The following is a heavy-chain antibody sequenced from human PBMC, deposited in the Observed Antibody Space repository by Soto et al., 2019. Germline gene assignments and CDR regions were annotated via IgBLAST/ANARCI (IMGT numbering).Heavy chain of an antibody. Sequence: GSLRLSCAASGFTFSSYAMSRVRQAPGKGLEWVSAISGSGGSTYYADSVKGRFTISRDNSKNTLYLQMNSLRAEDTAVYYCAKSRDIVATIALEYWGQGTLVTSPQ. CDR1: GFTFSSYA. J-gene: IGHJ4*02. CDR2: ISGSGGST. V-gene: IGHV3-23*01. D-gene: IGHD5-12*01. CDR3: AKSRDIVATIALEY.